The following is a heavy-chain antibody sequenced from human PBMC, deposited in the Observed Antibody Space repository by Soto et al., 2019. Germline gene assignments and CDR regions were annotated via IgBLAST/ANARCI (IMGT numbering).Heavy chain of an antibody. CDR2: IYHSEST. CDR3: P. J-gene: IGHJ5*02. CDR1: GDSISSSNW. V-gene: IGHV4-4*02. D-gene: IGHD2-15*01. Sequence: SETLSLTCAVSGDSISSSNWWSWVRQPPGKGLEWIGEIYHSESTNYNPSLKSRFTISVDKSKNQFSLKLSAVYCSGGSCSFDPWGQGTLVTVSS.